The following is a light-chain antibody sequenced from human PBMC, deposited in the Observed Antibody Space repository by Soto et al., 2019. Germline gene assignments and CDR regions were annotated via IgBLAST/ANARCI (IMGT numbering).Light chain of an antibody. Sequence: QSVLTQPPSVSGAPGQTITISCTGSSSNIGAGYDVHWYQQLPGRAPKLLIYGNNNRPSGVPDRFFGSKSGNTASLTVSGLQAEDEADYYCSSYAGSNNFVFGTGTKVTVL. CDR1: SSNIGAGYD. CDR3: SSYAGSNNFV. J-gene: IGLJ1*01. V-gene: IGLV1-40*01. CDR2: GNN.